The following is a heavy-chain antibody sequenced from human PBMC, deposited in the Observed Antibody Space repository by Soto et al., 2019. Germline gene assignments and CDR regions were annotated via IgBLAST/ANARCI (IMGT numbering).Heavy chain of an antibody. V-gene: IGHV3-30*14. CDR2: ISYDGSNK. CDR1: GFTFSSYA. J-gene: IGHJ6*02. D-gene: IGHD3-10*01. CDR3: AFMVRGEDV. Sequence: SGGSLRLSCAASGFTFSSYAMHWVRQAPGKGLEWVAVISYDGSNKYYADSVKGRFTISRDNSKNTLYLQMNSLRAEDTAVYYCAFMVRGEDVWGQGTTVTVSS.